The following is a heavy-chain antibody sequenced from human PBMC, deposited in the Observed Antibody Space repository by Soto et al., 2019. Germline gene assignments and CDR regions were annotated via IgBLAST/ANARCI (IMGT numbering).Heavy chain of an antibody. CDR3: AKIGYCSGGSCYGEPFDY. J-gene: IGHJ4*02. V-gene: IGHV3-23*01. CDR2: ISGSGGST. Sequence: GGFLRLSCAASGFTFSSYGRSWVRQAPGKGLEWVSAISGSGGSTYYADSVKGRFTISRDNSKNTLYLQMNSLRAEDTAVYYCAKIGYCSGGSCYGEPFDYWGQGTLVTVSS. CDR1: GFTFSSYG. D-gene: IGHD2-15*01.